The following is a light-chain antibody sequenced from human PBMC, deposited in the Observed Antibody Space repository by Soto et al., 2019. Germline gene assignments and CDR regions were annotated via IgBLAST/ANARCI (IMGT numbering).Light chain of an antibody. CDR1: QSVSTY. CDR3: QQSHSFQRT. CDR2: AAS. J-gene: IGKJ1*01. V-gene: IGKV1-39*01. Sequence: DIQMTQSPGSLSASVGDRVTITCRASQSVSTYLNWYQRKPGNVPKVLIFAASSLRSGVPSRFSGSGSGTDFTLTITSLQTEDFASYYCQQSHSFQRTYGQGTKV.